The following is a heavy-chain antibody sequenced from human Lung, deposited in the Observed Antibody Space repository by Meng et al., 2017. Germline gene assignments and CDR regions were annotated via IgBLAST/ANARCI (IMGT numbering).Heavy chain of an antibody. CDR1: GYTFTSYA. V-gene: IGHV1-3*01. CDR2: INAGNGNT. CDR3: ARDEDISAAGKLFGDY. D-gene: IGHD6-13*01. Sequence: QVRRVQSGAEVKKPGASVKVSCKASGYTFTSYAMHWVRQAPGQRLEWMGWINAGNGNTKYSQKFQGRVTITRDTSASTAYMELSGLRSDDTAMYYCARDEDISAAGKLFGDYWGQGTLVTVSS. J-gene: IGHJ4*02.